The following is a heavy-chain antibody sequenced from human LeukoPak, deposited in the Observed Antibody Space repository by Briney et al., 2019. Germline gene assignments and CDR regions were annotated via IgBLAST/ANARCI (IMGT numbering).Heavy chain of an antibody. Sequence: GGSLRLSCAASGFTFSSYEMNWVRQAPGKGLEWVSYISSSGSTIYYADSVKGRFTISRDNAKNSLYLQMNSLRAEDTAVYYCARDSPLSSPYYMDVWGKGATVTVSS. CDR3: ARDSPLSSPYYMDV. CDR1: GFTFSSYE. J-gene: IGHJ6*03. V-gene: IGHV3-48*03. CDR2: ISSSGSTI.